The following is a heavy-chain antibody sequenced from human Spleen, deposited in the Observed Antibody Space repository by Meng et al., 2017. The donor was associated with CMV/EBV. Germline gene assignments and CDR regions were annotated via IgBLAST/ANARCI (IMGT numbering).Heavy chain of an antibody. V-gene: IGHV4-34*01. D-gene: IGHD3-3*01. Sequence: GTFSGYYWSWIRQPPGKGLEWIGEINHSGSTYYKPSLKSRVTISVDTSKNQFSLKLSSVTAADTAVYYCASRRGELRFLEWLFTVDYWGQGTLVTVSS. CDR2: INHSGST. CDR3: ASRRGELRFLEWLFTVDY. CDR1: GTFSGYY. J-gene: IGHJ4*02.